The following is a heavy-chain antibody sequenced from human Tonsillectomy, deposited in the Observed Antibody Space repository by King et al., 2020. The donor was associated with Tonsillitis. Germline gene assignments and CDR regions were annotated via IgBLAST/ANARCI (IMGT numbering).Heavy chain of an antibody. CDR2: ISSSSSYI. CDR3: ARGGLDYDILTGYYNFYYYYGMDV. V-gene: IGHV3-21*01. CDR1: GFTFSSYS. Sequence: QLVQSGGGLVKPGGSLRLSCAASGFTFSSYSMNWVRQAPGKGLEWVSSISSSSSYIYYADSVKGRFTISRDNAKNSLYLQMNSLRAEDMAVYYCARGGLDYDILTGYYNFYYYYGMDVWGQGTTVTVSS. D-gene: IGHD3-9*01. J-gene: IGHJ6*02.